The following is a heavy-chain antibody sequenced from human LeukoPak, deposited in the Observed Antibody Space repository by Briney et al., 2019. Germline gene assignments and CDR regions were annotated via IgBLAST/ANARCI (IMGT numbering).Heavy chain of an antibody. CDR3: ARVLPLYYDFWSGYYNYYYYGMDV. Sequence: SETLSLTCTVSGGSISSYYWSWIRQPAGKGLEWIGRIYTSGSTNYNPSLKSRVTMSVDTSKNQFSLKLSSVTAADTAVYYCARVLPLYYDFWSGYYNYYYYGMDVWGQGTTVTVSS. J-gene: IGHJ6*02. V-gene: IGHV4-4*07. D-gene: IGHD3-3*01. CDR2: IYTSGST. CDR1: GGSISSYY.